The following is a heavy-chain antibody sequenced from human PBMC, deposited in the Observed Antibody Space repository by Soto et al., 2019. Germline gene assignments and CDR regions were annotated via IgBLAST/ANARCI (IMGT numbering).Heavy chain of an antibody. CDR3: ARDLGTGYPNWFDP. J-gene: IGHJ5*02. CDR2: IFYTGST. V-gene: IGHV4-30-2*03. CDR1: GGSISSGGYS. Sequence: PSETLSLTCAVSGGSISSGGYSWSWIRQPPGKGLEWIGNIFYTGSTNYSPSLKSRVIISVDTSKNQLSLKLSSVTAADTAVYYCARDLGTGYPNWFDPWGQGALVTVSS. D-gene: IGHD3-9*01.